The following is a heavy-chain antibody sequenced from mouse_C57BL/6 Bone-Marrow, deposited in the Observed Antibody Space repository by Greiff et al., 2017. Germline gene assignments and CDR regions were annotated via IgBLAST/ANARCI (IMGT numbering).Heavy chain of an antibody. CDR3: TRDGGYLVKAY. J-gene: IGHJ3*01. CDR1: GFTFSSYA. Sequence: EVQWVESGEGLVKPGGSLKLSCAASGFTFSSYAMSWVRQTPEKRLEWVAYISSGGDYIYYADTVKGRFTISRDNARNTLYLQMSSLKSEDTAMYYCTRDGGYLVKAYWGQGTLVTVSA. D-gene: IGHD3-1*01. CDR2: ISSGGDYI. V-gene: IGHV5-9-1*02.